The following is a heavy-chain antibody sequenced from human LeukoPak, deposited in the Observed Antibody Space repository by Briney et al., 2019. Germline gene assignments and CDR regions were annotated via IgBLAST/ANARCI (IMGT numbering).Heavy chain of an antibody. CDR1: GGSISSGGYY. V-gene: IGHV4-31*03. J-gene: IGHJ4*02. D-gene: IGHD5-18*01. Sequence: PSETLSLTCTVSGGSISSGGYYWSWIRQHPGKGLEWIGYIYYSGSTYYNPSLKSRVTMSVDTSKNQFSLKLSSVTAADTAVYYCARDEALRGYSYGSFDYWGQGTLVTVSS. CDR2: IYYSGST. CDR3: ARDEALRGYSYGSFDY.